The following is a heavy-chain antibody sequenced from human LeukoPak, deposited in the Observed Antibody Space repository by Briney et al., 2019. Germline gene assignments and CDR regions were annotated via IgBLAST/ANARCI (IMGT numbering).Heavy chain of an antibody. V-gene: IGHV4-34*01. CDR2: INYSGST. J-gene: IGHJ5*02. CDR1: GGSFSGYY. CDR3: ARTPRGYSGQGQNWFDP. Sequence: PSETLSLTCAVYGGSFSGYYWSWIRQPPGKGLEWIGEINYSGSTNYNPSLKSRVTISVDTSKNQFSLKLSSVTAADTDVYYCARTPRGYSGQGQNWFDPWGQGTLVTVSS. D-gene: IGHD5-12*01.